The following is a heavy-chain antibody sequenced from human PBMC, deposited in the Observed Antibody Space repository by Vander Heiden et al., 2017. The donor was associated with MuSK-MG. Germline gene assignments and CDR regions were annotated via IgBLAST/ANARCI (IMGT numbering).Heavy chain of an antibody. V-gene: IGHV3-23*01. J-gene: IGHJ3*02. Sequence: EVQLLESGGGVVQPGGSLRLSCAASGFTFSSYAMRWVRHGAGKGLGWGSAIRGVGCSTYYADSVTGRFTSSIDNSKNTLNLPMYSQRDEQRAVYYGAKYCGGNSRAYDAFDIWGQGTMVTVSS. CDR1: GFTFSSYA. CDR3: AKYCGGNSRAYDAFDI. CDR2: IRGVGCST. D-gene: IGHD2-21*02.